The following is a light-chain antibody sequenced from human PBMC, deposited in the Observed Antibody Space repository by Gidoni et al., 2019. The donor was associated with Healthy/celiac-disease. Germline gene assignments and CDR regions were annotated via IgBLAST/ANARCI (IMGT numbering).Light chain of an antibody. CDR3: RSSTSSSTS. Sequence: QSTLTQAASMSGSPGPSLTISCTGTTSDVGGYNYVSWYQQHPGHAPILIIYDVTTRPSGISHRFSGSKSGNTASLIISGLQAEDEADYYCRSSTSSSTSLGTGTKVTVL. CDR2: DVT. CDR1: TSDVGGYNY. V-gene: IGLV2-14*03. J-gene: IGLJ1*01.